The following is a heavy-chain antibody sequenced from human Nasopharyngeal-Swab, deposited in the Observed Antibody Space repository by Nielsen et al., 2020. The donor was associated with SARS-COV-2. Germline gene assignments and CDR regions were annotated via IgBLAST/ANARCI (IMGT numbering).Heavy chain of an antibody. J-gene: IGHJ6*02. CDR3: ARDFSFRGGDWYYYGMDV. V-gene: IGHV3-23*01. CDR2: ISGADDST. D-gene: IGHD2-21*02. Sequence: GGSLRLSCSASGFIFKNYAMNWVRQAPGRGLEWVSAISGADDSTKYADSVKGRFTISRDNSKNTLDLQMNSLRAEDTAVYYCARDFSFRGGDWYYYGMDVWGQGTTVTVSS. CDR1: GFIFKNYA.